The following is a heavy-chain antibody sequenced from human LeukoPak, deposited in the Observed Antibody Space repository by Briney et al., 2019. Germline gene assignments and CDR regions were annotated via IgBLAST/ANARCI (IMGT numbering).Heavy chain of an antibody. Sequence: ASVNVSCKASGYTFTGYYMHWVRQAPGQGLEWMGWINPNSGGTNYAQKFQGWVTMTRDTSISTAYMELSRLRSDDTAVYYCARVIFGNRSSYDSHDAFDIWGQGTMVTVSS. J-gene: IGHJ3*02. D-gene: IGHD3-22*01. CDR1: GYTFTGYY. CDR3: ARVIFGNRSSYDSHDAFDI. CDR2: INPNSGGT. V-gene: IGHV1-2*04.